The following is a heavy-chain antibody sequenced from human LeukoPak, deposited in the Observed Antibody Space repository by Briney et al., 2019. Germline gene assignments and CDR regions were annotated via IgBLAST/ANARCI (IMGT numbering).Heavy chain of an antibody. V-gene: IGHV4-61*02. Sequence: SQTLSLTCTVSGGSISSGSYYWSWIRQPAGKGLEWIGRIYTSGSTNYNPSLKSRVTISVDTSKNQFSLKLSSVTAADTAVYYCARDATGVIVSWGQGTLVTVSS. CDR3: ARDATGVIVS. CDR1: GGSISSGSYY. CDR2: IYTSGST. J-gene: IGHJ5*02. D-gene: IGHD3-16*02.